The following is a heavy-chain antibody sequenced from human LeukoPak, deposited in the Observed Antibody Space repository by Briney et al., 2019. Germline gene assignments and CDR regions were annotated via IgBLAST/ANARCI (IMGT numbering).Heavy chain of an antibody. Sequence: ASVKVSCKASGGTFSSYAISWVRQAPGQGLEWMGIINPSGGSTSYAQKFQGRVTMTRDMSTSTAYMELSSLRSEDTAVYYCARVGSSSSPAFDYWGQGTLVTVSS. V-gene: IGHV1-46*01. CDR1: GGTFSSYA. J-gene: IGHJ4*02. CDR2: INPSGGST. CDR3: ARVGSSSSPAFDY. D-gene: IGHD6-6*01.